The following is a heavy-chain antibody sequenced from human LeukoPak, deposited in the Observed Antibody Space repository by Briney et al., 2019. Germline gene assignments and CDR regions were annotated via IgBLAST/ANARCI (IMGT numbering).Heavy chain of an antibody. V-gene: IGHV3-23*01. CDR2: ISGSGGST. D-gene: IGHD2-15*01. Sequence: GGSLRLSCAASGFTFSSYAMSWVRQAPGKGLEWVSAISGSGGSTYFADSVKGRFTISRDNSKNTLYLQMNSLRAEDTAVYYCARFYCSGGGCYGMDVWGQGTTVTVSS. CDR1: GFTFSSYA. J-gene: IGHJ6*02. CDR3: ARFYCSGGGCYGMDV.